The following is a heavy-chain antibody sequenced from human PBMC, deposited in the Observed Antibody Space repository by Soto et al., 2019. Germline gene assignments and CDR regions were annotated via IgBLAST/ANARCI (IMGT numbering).Heavy chain of an antibody. J-gene: IGHJ4*02. D-gene: IGHD1-26*01. CDR3: ARALSFGSGTFDY. CDR2: INPDSGGT. CDR1: GYIFTAYY. V-gene: IGHV1-2*02. Sequence: ASVKVSCKASGYIFTAYYIHWVRQAPGQGLEWMGCINPDSGGTNYAQNFQGRVTMTRDTSIRTAYMELSGLRYDGTAVYYCARALSFGSGTFDYWGQGTLVTVSS.